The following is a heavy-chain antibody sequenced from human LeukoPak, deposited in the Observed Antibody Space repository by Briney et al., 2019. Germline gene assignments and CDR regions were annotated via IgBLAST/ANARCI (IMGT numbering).Heavy chain of an antibody. V-gene: IGHV3-23*01. Sequence: GGSLRLSCAASGFTFSSYAMSWVRQAPGKGLEWVSAISGSGGSTYYADSVKGRFTISRDNSKNTLYLQMNSLRAEDTAAYYCAKDVTMIGEGDAFDIWGQGTMVTVSS. CDR3: AKDVTMIGEGDAFDI. J-gene: IGHJ3*02. CDR2: ISGSGGST. CDR1: GFTFSSYA. D-gene: IGHD3-22*01.